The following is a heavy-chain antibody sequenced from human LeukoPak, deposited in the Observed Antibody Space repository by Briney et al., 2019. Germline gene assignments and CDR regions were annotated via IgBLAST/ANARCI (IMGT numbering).Heavy chain of an antibody. CDR2: ISWNSGSI. V-gene: IGHV3-9*01. CDR1: GFTFDDYA. CDR3: AKDPAAAIPDWYFDL. D-gene: IGHD6-13*01. Sequence: PGGSLRLSCAASGFTFDDYAMHWVRQAPGKGLEWVSGISWNSGSIGYADSVKGRFTISRDNAKNSLYLQMNSLRAEDTALYYCAKDPAAAIPDWYFDLWGRGTLVTVSS. J-gene: IGHJ2*01.